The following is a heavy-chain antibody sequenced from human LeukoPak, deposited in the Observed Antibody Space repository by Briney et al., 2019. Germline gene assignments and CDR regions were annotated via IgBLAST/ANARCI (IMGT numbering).Heavy chain of an antibody. Sequence: GGSLRLSCAASGFTFSKYAMSWVRQGPRKGLEWVSAISDGGTRTEYADSVKGRFTISRDNSKNTLYLHVNNQRAEDTAVYYCAKDSRGSYYFYDMDVWGKGTTVTVSS. CDR3: AKDSRGSYYFYDMDV. CDR1: GFTFSKYA. J-gene: IGHJ6*03. V-gene: IGHV3-23*01. CDR2: ISDGGTRT.